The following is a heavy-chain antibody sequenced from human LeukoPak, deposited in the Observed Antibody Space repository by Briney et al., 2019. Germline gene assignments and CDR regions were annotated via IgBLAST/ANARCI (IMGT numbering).Heavy chain of an antibody. D-gene: IGHD5-18*01. J-gene: IGHJ4*02. Sequence: SVKVSCKASGGTFSSYAISWVRQAPGQGLEWMGGIIPIFGTANYAQKFQGRVTITADESTSTAYMEPSSLRSEDTAVYYCARMWIQLWDPTHPYYFDYWGQGTLVTVSS. CDR1: GGTFSSYA. CDR2: IIPIFGTA. CDR3: ARMWIQLWDPTHPYYFDY. V-gene: IGHV1-69*13.